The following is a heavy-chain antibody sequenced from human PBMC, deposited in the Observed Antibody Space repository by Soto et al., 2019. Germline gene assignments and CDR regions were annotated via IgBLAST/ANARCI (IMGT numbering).Heavy chain of an antibody. CDR1: GGSISSSSYY. CDR3: ARALLGRFEVYWFDP. CDR2: IYYSGST. D-gene: IGHD3-10*01. J-gene: IGHJ5*02. V-gene: IGHV4-39*01. Sequence: QLQLQESGPGLVKPSETLSLTCTVSGGSISSSSYYWGWIRQPPGKGLEWIGSIYYSGSTYYNPSLKSRVTISVDTSKNQFSLKLSSVTAADTAVYYCARALLGRFEVYWFDPWGQGTLVTVSS.